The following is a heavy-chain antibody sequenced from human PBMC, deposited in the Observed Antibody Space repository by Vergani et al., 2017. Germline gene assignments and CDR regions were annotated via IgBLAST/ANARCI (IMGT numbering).Heavy chain of an antibody. D-gene: IGHD3-10*01. CDR3: ASSLWFGELSYYFDY. CDR1: GGSFSGYY. V-gene: IGHV4-34*01. J-gene: IGHJ4*02. Sequence: QVQLQQWGAGLLKPSETLSLTCAVYGGSFSGYYWSLIRQPPGKGLEWIGEINHSGSTNYNPSLKSRVTISVDTSKNQFSLKLSSVTAADTAVYYCASSLWFGELSYYFDYWGQGTLVTASS. CDR2: INHSGST.